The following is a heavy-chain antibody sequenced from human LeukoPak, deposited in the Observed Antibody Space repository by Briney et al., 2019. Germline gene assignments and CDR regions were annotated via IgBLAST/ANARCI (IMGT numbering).Heavy chain of an antibody. CDR1: GFTFSSYG. V-gene: IGHV3-30*02. CDR2: IWYDGSNK. CDR3: AKGLTVLRYYFDY. D-gene: IGHD2-8*02. Sequence: GGSLRLSCAASGFTFSSYGMHWVRQAPGKGLEWVAVIWYDGSNKYYADSVKGRFTISRDNSKNTLYLQMNSLRAEDTAVYYCAKGLTVLRYYFDYWGQGTLVTVSS. J-gene: IGHJ4*02.